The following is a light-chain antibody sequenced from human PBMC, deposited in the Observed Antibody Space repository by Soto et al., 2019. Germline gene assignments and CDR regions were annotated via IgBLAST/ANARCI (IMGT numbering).Light chain of an antibody. CDR1: QSLLHSNGYNY. CDR3: MQALQTPRFT. CDR2: LGS. Sequence: DIVMTRSPLSLPVTPGEPASISCRSSQSLLHSNGYNYLDWYLQKPGQSPQLLIYLGSNRASGVPDMFSGSGSGTDFTLKISRVEAEDVGVYYCMQALQTPRFTFGPGTKVDIK. J-gene: IGKJ3*01. V-gene: IGKV2-28*01.